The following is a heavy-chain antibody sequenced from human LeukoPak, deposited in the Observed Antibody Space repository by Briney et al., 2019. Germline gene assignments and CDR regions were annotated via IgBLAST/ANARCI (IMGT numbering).Heavy chain of an antibody. CDR3: ARDLCRGRCYYYGMDV. CDR1: GFTFSSYA. V-gene: IGHV3-30*04. CDR2: ISYDGSDK. Sequence: PGGSLRLSCAASGFTFSSYARPWVRQAPGKGLEWVAVISYDGSDKYYADSVKGRFTISRDNSKNTLYLQMNSLRAEDTAVYYCARDLCRGRCYYYGMDVWGQGTTVTVSS. J-gene: IGHJ6*02.